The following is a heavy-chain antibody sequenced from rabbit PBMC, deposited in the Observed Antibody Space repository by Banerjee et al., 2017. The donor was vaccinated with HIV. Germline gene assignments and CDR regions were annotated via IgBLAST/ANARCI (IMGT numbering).Heavy chain of an antibody. J-gene: IGHJ3*01. CDR3: ARSVWLDL. D-gene: IGHD2-1*01. Sequence: QEQLEESGGDLVKPEGSLTLTCTASGFSFSSYWICWVRQAPGKGLEWIGCIYTGDGSTYYASWAKGRFTISKTSSTTVTLQMTSLTAADTATYFCARSVWLDLWGQGTLVTVS. CDR2: IYTGDGST. CDR1: GFSFSSYW. V-gene: IGHV1S45*01.